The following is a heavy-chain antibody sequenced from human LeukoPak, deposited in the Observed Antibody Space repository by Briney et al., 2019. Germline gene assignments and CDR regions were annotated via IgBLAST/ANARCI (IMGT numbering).Heavy chain of an antibody. Sequence: PGGSLRLSCAASGXPFSSYGMHWVRQAPGKGLEWVAVLSYDGSNEYYADSVKGRFTISRDNSKNTLYLQMNSLRVEDTAVYYCAGSWFYRDYFEYWGQGTLVTVSS. CDR1: GXPFSSYG. J-gene: IGHJ4*02. CDR2: LSYDGSNE. CDR3: AGSWFYRDYFEY. D-gene: IGHD3-10*01. V-gene: IGHV3-30*03.